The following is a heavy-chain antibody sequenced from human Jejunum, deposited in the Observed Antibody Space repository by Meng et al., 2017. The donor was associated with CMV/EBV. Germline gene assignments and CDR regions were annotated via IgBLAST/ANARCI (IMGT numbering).Heavy chain of an antibody. J-gene: IGHJ6*02. CDR2: IFSNDEK. V-gene: IGHV2-26*01. CDR1: RMG. CDR3: ARVGRNLDRRGPYSYYNPDV. D-gene: IGHD1-1*01. Sequence: RMGVSWIRQTPGKALEWLAHIFSNDEKSSTTSLKSGLTISQDTSKNQVVLTMTNVDPLDTATYYCARVGRNLDRRGPYSYYNPDVWGQGTTVTVSS.